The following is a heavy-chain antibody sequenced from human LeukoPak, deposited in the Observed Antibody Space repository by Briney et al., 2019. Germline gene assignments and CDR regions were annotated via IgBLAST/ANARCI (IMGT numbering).Heavy chain of an antibody. D-gene: IGHD2-21*01. J-gene: IGHJ3*02. CDR3: ARTHCGGDCYLNDAFDI. CDR2: INPKTGIT. CDR1: GYTFTDYY. Sequence: ASVKVSCKASGYTFTDYYMHWVRQAPGQGLEWMGWINPKTGITKYTQKFQGRVTMTRDASITTAYMDLSRLRSDDTAVHYCARTHCGGDCYLNDAFDIWAKGQWSPSLQ. V-gene: IGHV1-2*02.